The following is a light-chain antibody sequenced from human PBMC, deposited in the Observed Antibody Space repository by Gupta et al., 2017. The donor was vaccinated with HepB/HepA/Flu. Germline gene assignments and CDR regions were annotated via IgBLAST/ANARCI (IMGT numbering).Light chain of an antibody. CDR3: AAWDDSLNGWV. Sequence: QSVLTSPPSASGTPGQRVTISCSGNSSNIGSNTVNWYQQLPGTAPKLLMYSNNQRPSGVPDRFSGSKSGTSASLAINGLQAEDEADYYCAAWDDSLNGWVFGGGTKLTVL. CDR1: SSNIGSNT. CDR2: SNN. J-gene: IGLJ3*02. V-gene: IGLV1-44*01.